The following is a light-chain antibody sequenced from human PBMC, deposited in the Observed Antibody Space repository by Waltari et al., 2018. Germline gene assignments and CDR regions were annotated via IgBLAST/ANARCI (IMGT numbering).Light chain of an antibody. V-gene: IGKV1-39*01. CDR2: AAS. J-gene: IGKJ4*01. CDR3: QQSFSAPGVT. CDR1: QTISIY. Sequence: DIQLTQSQSSLSASVGDRVTITCRASQTISIYLNWYQQKPGKAPKLLIYAASTLQSGVPSTFSGSGSGTEFTLTISSLQPEDFATYYCQQSFSAPGVTFGGGTKVEIK.